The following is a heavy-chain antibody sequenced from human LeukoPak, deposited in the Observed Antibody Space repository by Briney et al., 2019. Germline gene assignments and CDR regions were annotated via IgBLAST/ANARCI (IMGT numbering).Heavy chain of an antibody. V-gene: IGHV4-39*07. D-gene: IGHD2-15*01. CDR2: IYYSGST. CDR1: GGSISSSSYY. Sequence: SETLSLTCTVSGGSISSSSYYWGWIRQPPGKGLEWIGSIYYSGSTYYNPSLKSRVTISVDTSKNQFSLKLSSVTAADTAVYYCARGHHDSHYMDVWGKGTTVTVSS. CDR3: ARGHHDSHYMDV. J-gene: IGHJ6*03.